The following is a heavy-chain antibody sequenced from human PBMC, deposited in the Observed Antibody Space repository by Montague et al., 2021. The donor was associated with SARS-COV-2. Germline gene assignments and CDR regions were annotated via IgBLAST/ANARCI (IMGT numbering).Heavy chain of an antibody. V-gene: IGHV4-61*01. CDR3: ARSRANVPSRPGFDY. CDR2: MYYTGHT. Sequence: SETLSLTCTVSGASVASGNFYWSWIRQPPGKGLEWIGYMYYTGHTNYXPSLESRVTMPVDLSKNQFSLTLTSVTAADTAVYYCARSRANVPSRPGFDYWGQGALVTVSS. J-gene: IGHJ4*02. CDR1: GASVASGNFY. D-gene: IGHD6-6*01.